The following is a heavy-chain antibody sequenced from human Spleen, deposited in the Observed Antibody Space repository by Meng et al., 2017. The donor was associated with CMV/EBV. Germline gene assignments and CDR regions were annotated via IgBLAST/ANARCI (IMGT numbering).Heavy chain of an antibody. CDR1: GGSFSGYY. D-gene: IGHD6-6*01. CDR2: INHSGST. CDR3: ARFLSSSLTYYYYYGMDV. V-gene: IGHV4-34*01. J-gene: IGHJ6*02. Sequence: SETLSLTCAVYGGSFSGYYWSWIRQPPGKGLEWIGEINHSGSTNYNPSLKSRVTISVDTSKNQFSLKLSSVTAADTAVYYCARFLSSSLTYYYYYGMDVWGQGTTVTVSS.